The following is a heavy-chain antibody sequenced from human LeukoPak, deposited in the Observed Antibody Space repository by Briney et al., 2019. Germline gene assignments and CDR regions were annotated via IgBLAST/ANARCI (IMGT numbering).Heavy chain of an antibody. D-gene: IGHD2-2*03. J-gene: IGHJ4*02. Sequence: GGSLRLSCAASGFTFSSYSMIWVRQAPGKGLEWVSSISSSSSYIYYADSVKGRFTISRDNAKNSLYLQMNSLRAEDTAVYYCARDGYCSSTSCFESLWGQGTLVTVSS. CDR2: ISSSSSYI. V-gene: IGHV3-21*01. CDR3: ARDGYCSSTSCFESL. CDR1: GFTFSSYS.